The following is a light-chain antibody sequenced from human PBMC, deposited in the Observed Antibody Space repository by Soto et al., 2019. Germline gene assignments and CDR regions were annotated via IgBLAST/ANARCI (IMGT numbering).Light chain of an antibody. V-gene: IGLV2-23*01. CDR1: SSDVGSYNL. CDR2: EGT. CDR3: CSYAGGYNYVV. Sequence: QSVLTHPASVSGSPGQSLNISCTGTSSDVGSYNLVSWYQQHPGKAPKLMIYEGTKRPSGVSNRFSSSKSGNTASLTISGLPAEDEADYYCCSYAGGYNYVVLGEGTKLTVL. J-gene: IGLJ2*01.